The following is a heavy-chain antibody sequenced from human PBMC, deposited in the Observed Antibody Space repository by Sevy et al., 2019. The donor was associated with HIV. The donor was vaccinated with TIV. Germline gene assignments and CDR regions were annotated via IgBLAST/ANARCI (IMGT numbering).Heavy chain of an antibody. Sequence: ASVKVSCKTSGGTFSRHAISWVRQAPGQGLEWMGGIIPIFGRGNYAQQFQGRVTITADESTGTAYRELSSLRSDDTAVYYCASGGDDGVVVAAVRVYYHCGMDVWGQGTTVTVSS. D-gene: IGHD2-2*01. V-gene: IGHV1-69*13. J-gene: IGHJ6*02. CDR3: ASGGDDGVVVAAVRVYYHCGMDV. CDR2: IIPIFGRG. CDR1: GGTFSRHA.